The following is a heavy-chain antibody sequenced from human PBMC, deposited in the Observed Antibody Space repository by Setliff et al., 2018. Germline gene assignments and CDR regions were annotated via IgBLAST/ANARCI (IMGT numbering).Heavy chain of an antibody. D-gene: IGHD3-3*01. CDR1: GFGFTTFG. Sequence: ASVKVSCKTSGFGFTTFGFSWVRQAPGQGLEWLGSISPYSGNTNYPQWLQDRVTMTIDTSATTVYMELQSLRSDDTAVYYCVREGLSFGPGHCPNWLDPWGQGTLVTVPQ. CDR2: ISPYSGNT. V-gene: IGHV1-18*01. CDR3: VREGLSFGPGHCPNWLDP. J-gene: IGHJ5*02.